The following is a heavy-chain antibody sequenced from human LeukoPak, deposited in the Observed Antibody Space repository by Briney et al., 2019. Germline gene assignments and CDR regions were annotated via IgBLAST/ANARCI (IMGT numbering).Heavy chain of an antibody. CDR2: IYTGGST. D-gene: IGHD1-26*01. J-gene: IGHJ6*03. CDR1: GGSISTYY. CDR3: ARSGSYSIDYYNYYMDV. Sequence: SETLSLTCIVSGGSISTYYWTWIRQPAGKGLEWIGLIYTGGSTNYNPSLKSRVTMSVDTSKNQFSLKLSSVTAADTAVYYCARSGSYSIDYYNYYMDVWGKGTTVTVSS. V-gene: IGHV4-4*07.